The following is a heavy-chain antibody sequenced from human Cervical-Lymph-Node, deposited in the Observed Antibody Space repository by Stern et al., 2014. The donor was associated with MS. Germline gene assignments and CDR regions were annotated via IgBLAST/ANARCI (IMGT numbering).Heavy chain of an antibody. CDR2: IWFDGNNK. V-gene: IGHV3-33*01. Sequence: VQLVESGGGVVQPGRSLGLSCATSGFTFSSYGMHWVRQAPGKGLELVALIWFDGNNKNYADSVKGRFTISRDNSKNTLYLQMNSLRVEDTAVYYCARGGDYSGSYYMDYWGQGNLVTVSS. CDR1: GFTFSSYG. CDR3: ARGGDYSGSYYMDY. J-gene: IGHJ4*02. D-gene: IGHD3-10*01.